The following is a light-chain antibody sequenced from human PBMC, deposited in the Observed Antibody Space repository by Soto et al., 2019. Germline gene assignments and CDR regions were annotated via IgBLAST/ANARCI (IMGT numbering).Light chain of an antibody. Sequence: EIVMTQSPATLSVSPGERATLSCRASQSVSINLAWYQQKPGQAPRHLIYGASSRATGIPARFSGSGSGTEFTLTISSLQSEDSAVYFCQQYNNWPRTFGQGTKVEIK. CDR3: QQYNNWPRT. J-gene: IGKJ1*01. V-gene: IGKV3-15*01. CDR1: QSVSIN. CDR2: GAS.